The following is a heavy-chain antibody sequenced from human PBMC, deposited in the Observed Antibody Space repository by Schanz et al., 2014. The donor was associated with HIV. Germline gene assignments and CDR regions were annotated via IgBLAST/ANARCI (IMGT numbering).Heavy chain of an antibody. CDR3: AKDRNYYDSKYRGKGNYYYYYGMDV. D-gene: IGHD3-22*01. V-gene: IGHV3-30*18. J-gene: IGHJ6*02. Sequence: QVQLVESGGGVVQPGRSLRLSCAASGFTFSTNDMHWVRQVPGKGLEWVAVISYDGVNKHFADSVKGRFTISRDNSKNTLYLQVKRLRTEDTAVYYCAKDRNYYDSKYRGKGNYYYYYGMDVWGQGTTVTVSS. CDR1: GFTFSTND. CDR2: ISYDGVNK.